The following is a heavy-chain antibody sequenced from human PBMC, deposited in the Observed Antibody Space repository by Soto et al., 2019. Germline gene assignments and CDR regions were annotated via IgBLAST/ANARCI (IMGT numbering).Heavy chain of an antibody. D-gene: IGHD3-22*01. CDR3: ARTKYYHDTTSYIFDY. J-gene: IGHJ4*02. CDR2: IYHRGGS. Sequence: SETLSLTCTVSGGSLNSGDYWSWIRQPPGKGLEWIGYIYHRGGSYYNPSLKGRVTMSVDMSQNQFSLTLNSVSAADTAVYYCARTKYYHDTTSYIFDYWGQGALVTVSS. CDR1: GGSLNSGDY. V-gene: IGHV4-30-4*01.